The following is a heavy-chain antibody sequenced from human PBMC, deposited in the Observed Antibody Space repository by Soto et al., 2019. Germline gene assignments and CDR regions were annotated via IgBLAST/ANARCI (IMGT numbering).Heavy chain of an antibody. CDR3: AKSDPWYYGSGRLGMDV. CDR2: ISGSGGST. D-gene: IGHD3-10*01. V-gene: IGHV3-23*01. Sequence: GGSLRLSCAASGFTFSSYAMSWVRQAPGKGLEWVSAISGSGGSTYYADSVKGRFTISRDNSKNTLYLQMNSLRAEDTAVYYCAKSDPWYYGSGRLGMDVWGQGTTVTVSS. J-gene: IGHJ6*02. CDR1: GFTFSSYA.